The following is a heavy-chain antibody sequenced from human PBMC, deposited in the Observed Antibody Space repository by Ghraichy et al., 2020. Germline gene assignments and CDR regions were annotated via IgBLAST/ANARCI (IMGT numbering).Heavy chain of an antibody. CDR1: GGSISSSSYY. Sequence: SETLSLTCTVSGGSISSSSYYWGWIRQPPGKGLEWIGSIYYSGSTYYNPSLKSRVTISVDTSKNQFSLKLSSVTAADTAVYYCARVESRYYYGSGSLYYFDYWGQGTLVTVSS. CDR3: ARVESRYYYGSGSLYYFDY. CDR2: IYYSGST. V-gene: IGHV4-39*07. J-gene: IGHJ4*02. D-gene: IGHD3-10*01.